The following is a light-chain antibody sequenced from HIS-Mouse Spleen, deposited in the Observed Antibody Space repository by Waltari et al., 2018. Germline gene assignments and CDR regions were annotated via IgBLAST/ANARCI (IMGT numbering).Light chain of an antibody. J-gene: IGKJ3*01. V-gene: IGKV3-11*01. Sequence: EIVLTQSPATLSLSPGERATLSCRASQSVSSYLAWYQQKPGQAPRLLIYDASNRATGISARFSGSGSGTDFTLTISSLEPEDFAVYYCQQRSNCLFGPGTKVDIK. CDR3: QQRSNCL. CDR2: DAS. CDR1: QSVSSY.